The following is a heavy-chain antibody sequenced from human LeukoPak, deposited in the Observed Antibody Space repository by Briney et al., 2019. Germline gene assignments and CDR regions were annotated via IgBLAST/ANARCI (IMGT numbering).Heavy chain of an antibody. V-gene: IGHV3-30*03. CDR1: GFTFSSYG. Sequence: GRSLRLSCAASGFTFSSYGMHWVRQAPGEGPEWVAVISNDGGNKYYADSVKGRFTISRDNSKNTLYLQINTLRAEDTAVYYCAASSAFAYYFEYWGQGTLVTVSS. J-gene: IGHJ4*02. CDR3: AASSAFAYYFEY. D-gene: IGHD3-22*01. CDR2: ISNDGGNK.